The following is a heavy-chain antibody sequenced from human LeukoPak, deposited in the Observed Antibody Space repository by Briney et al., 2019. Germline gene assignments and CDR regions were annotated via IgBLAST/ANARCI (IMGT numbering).Heavy chain of an antibody. J-gene: IGHJ6*03. CDR1: GYTFTGYY. CDR3: ARDRDGDYVYYYYYMDV. CDR2: INPNSGGT. V-gene: IGHV1-2*02. Sequence: ASVKVSCKASGYTFTGYYMHWVRQAPGQGLEWMGWINPNSGGTNYAQKFQGGVTMTRDTSISTAYMELSRLRSDGTAVYYCARDRDGDYVYYYYYMDVWGKGTTVTISS. D-gene: IGHD4-17*01.